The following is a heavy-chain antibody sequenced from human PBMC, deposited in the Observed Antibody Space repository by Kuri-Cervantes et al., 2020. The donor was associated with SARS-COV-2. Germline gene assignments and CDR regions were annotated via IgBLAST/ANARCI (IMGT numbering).Heavy chain of an antibody. V-gene: IGHV4-39*01. Sequence: SETLSLTCTVSGGSISSYYWGWIRQPPGKGLEWIGSIYYSGSTYYNPSLKSRVTISVDTSKNQFSLKLSSVTAADTAVYYCATHDFWSGSTFDYWGQGTLVTVSS. CDR3: ATHDFWSGSTFDY. CDR2: IYYSGST. CDR1: GGSISSYY. D-gene: IGHD3-3*01. J-gene: IGHJ4*02.